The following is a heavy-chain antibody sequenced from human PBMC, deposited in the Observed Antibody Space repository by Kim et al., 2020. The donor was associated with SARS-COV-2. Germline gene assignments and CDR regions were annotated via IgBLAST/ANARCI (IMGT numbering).Heavy chain of an antibody. CDR3: ARGVGYCSSANCYPAYYYYGMGV. V-gene: IGHV1-18*04. J-gene: IGHJ6*02. Sequence: ASVKVSCKASGYTFTNYGISWVRQAPGQGLEWMGWISTYNGNTNYAEKVQGRVTITTDTSTSTAYMELRSLRYDDTAVYYCARGVGYCSSANCYPAYYYYGMGVWGQETTVTVSS. CDR2: ISTYNGNT. CDR1: GYTFTNYG. D-gene: IGHD2-2*01.